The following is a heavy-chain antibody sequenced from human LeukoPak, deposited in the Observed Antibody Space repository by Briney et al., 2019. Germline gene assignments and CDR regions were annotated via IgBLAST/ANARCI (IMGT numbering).Heavy chain of an antibody. J-gene: IGHJ4*02. CDR3: VRARLIRLENFFDY. V-gene: IGHV3-7*01. D-gene: IGHD2-21*02. CDR1: GFSFSTYW. CDR2: INPGGSEK. Sequence: GGSLRLSCAAYGFSFSTYWIAWLRQAPGKGLEWVANINPGGSEKYYVDSVKGRFTIPRDDANSSLYLQMNSLRAEDTAVYFCVRARLIRLENFFDYWGQGTLVTVSS.